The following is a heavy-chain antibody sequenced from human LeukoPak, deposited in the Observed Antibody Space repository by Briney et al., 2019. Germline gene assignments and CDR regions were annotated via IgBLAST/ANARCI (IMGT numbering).Heavy chain of an antibody. J-gene: IGHJ4*02. D-gene: IGHD1-26*01. CDR2: ISGSGRDT. CDR1: GVTIRSYA. V-gene: IGHV3-23*01. Sequence: GGSLRLSCAASGVTIRSYAMSWVRQAPGKGLEWVSAISGSGRDTYYADSVKGRFTISRDTSKNTLFLQMNTLRAEDTAVYYCAKVISSGSYYYFDYWGQGTPVTVSS. CDR3: AKVISSGSYYYFDY.